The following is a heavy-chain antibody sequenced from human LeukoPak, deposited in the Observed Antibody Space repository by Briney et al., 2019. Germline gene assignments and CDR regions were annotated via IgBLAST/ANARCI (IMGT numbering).Heavy chain of an antibody. D-gene: IGHD6-13*01. Sequence: SETLSLTCTVSGGSISSYYWSWIRQPAGKGLEWIGRIYTSGSTNYNPSLKSRVTMSVDTSMNQFSLKLSSVTAADTAVYYCARQVKWGSGSWSYFDYWGQGTLVTVSS. CDR1: GGSISSYY. V-gene: IGHV4-4*07. CDR2: IYTSGST. J-gene: IGHJ4*02. CDR3: ARQVKWGSGSWSYFDY.